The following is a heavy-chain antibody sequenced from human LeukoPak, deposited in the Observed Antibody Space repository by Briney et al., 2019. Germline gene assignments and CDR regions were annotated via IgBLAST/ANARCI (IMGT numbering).Heavy chain of an antibody. D-gene: IGHD2-15*01. CDR2: INAGNGNT. V-gene: IGHV1-3*01. CDR1: GYTFTSYA. CDR3: AVTDCSGGSCYSGLNY. Sequence: ASVKVSCKASGYTFTSYAMHWVRQAPGQRLEWMGWINAGNGNTKYSQKFQGRVTMTRDTSISTAYMELSRLRSDDTAVYYCAVTDCSGGSCYSGLNYWGQGTLVTVSS. J-gene: IGHJ4*02.